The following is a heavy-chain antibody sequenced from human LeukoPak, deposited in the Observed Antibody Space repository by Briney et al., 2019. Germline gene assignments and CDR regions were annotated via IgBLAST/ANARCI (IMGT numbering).Heavy chain of an antibody. CDR1: GFTLKNYG. J-gene: IGHJ4*02. V-gene: IGHV3-33*08. D-gene: IGHD5-18*01. CDR3: ARDLSRFAARVFDY. Sequence: GGPLTLSCVASGFTLKNYGMHCLRHAPAKGLEGVAVMWYDGDVKYYADSVKGRFTISRDNSKNTQFLQMNSLRGEDTAVYYCARDLSRFAARVFDYWGQGTLVTVSS. CDR2: MWYDGDVK.